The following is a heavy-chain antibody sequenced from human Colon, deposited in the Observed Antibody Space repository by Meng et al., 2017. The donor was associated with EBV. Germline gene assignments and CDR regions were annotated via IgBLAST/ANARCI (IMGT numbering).Heavy chain of an antibody. J-gene: IGHJ4*02. V-gene: IGHV4-34*01. D-gene: IGHD3-9*01. CDR1: GGSFSGYV. CDR3: ARVPTTGYKDH. Sequence: QVLVQQMGAGLLKPSENLALTCTVNGGSFSGYVWSWVSQPPGKGMEWIGEVSHPGSANYNPSLKSRVTISVEASEKQFSLRLTSVTAADSAVYYCARVPTTGYKDHWGQGTLVTVSS. CDR2: VSHPGSA.